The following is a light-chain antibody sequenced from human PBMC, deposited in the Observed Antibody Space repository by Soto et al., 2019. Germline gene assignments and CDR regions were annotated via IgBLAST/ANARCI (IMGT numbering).Light chain of an antibody. Sequence: QSVLTQPPSVSAAPGQKVTISCSGSSSHIGNNYVSWYQQLPGTAPKLLIYDNNKRPSGIPDRFSGSKSGTSATLGITGLQTGDEAEYYCGTWDSSLSAVVFGGGTKLTV. J-gene: IGLJ2*01. CDR3: GTWDSSLSAVV. CDR1: SSHIGNNY. CDR2: DNN. V-gene: IGLV1-51*01.